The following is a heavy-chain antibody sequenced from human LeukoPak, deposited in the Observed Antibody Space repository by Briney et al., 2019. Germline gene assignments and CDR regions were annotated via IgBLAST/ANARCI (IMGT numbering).Heavy chain of an antibody. CDR2: ISSSGSSI. CDR3: AISSVVTEGTFDY. V-gene: IGHV3-11*01. D-gene: IGHD4-23*01. Sequence: PGGSLRLSCAAPGFTFSDYYMNWIRKAPGKGLEWVSYISSSGSSIYYADSVKGRFTISRDNAKNSLYLQMNSLRAEDTAVYYCAISSVVTEGTFDYWGQGTLVTVSS. CDR1: GFTFSDYY. J-gene: IGHJ4*02.